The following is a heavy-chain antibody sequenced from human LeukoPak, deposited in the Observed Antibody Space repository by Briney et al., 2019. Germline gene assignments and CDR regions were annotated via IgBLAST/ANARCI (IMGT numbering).Heavy chain of an antibody. J-gene: IGHJ4*02. Sequence: GGSLRLSCSASGFTFSSSSMHWVRRAPGKGLVWVSRIRSDGTSTNYADSVKGRFIISRDNAKNTLYLQMNSLRAEDTAVYFCARVRSSSWFDYWGQGTLVAVSS. D-gene: IGHD6-13*01. V-gene: IGHV3-74*01. CDR2: IRSDGTST. CDR3: ARVRSSSWFDY. CDR1: GFTFSSSS.